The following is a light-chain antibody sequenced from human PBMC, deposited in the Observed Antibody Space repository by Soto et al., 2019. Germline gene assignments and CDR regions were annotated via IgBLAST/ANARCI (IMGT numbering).Light chain of an antibody. CDR1: ESISIW. J-gene: IGKJ1*01. V-gene: IGKV1-5*03. Sequence: DIQMTQSPSTLSASVGDTVTITCRASESISIWLAWYQQTPGKAPNLLINKASSLQSEVPSRFSGSGSGTEFTLTITSLQPDDFGVYYCQQYKSSSTFGQGTKVDIK. CDR2: KAS. CDR3: QQYKSSST.